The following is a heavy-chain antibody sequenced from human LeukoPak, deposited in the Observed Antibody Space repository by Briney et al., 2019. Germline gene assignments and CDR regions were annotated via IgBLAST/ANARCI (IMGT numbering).Heavy chain of an antibody. CDR3: ANPAKTDYADY. Sequence: GGSLRLSCAASGFTFSSYAMNWVRQAPGKGLEWVSSISGSGGNTYYADSVKGRFTISRDNSRNILYLQMNSLRAEDTAIYYCANPAKTDYADYWGQGTLVTVSS. D-gene: IGHD1-14*01. V-gene: IGHV3-23*01. CDR2: ISGSGGNT. CDR1: GFTFSSYA. J-gene: IGHJ4*02.